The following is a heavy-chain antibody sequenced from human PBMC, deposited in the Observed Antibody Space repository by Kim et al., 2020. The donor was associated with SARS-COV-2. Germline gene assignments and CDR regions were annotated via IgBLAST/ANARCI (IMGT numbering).Heavy chain of an antibody. V-gene: IGHV4-34*01. J-gene: IGHJ6*02. CDR3: ARGSGSYYTAFYGMDV. D-gene: IGHD3-10*01. Sequence: SLKSRLTISVDTSKNQFSLKLSSVTAADTAVYYCARGSGSYYTAFYGMDVWGQGTTVTVSS.